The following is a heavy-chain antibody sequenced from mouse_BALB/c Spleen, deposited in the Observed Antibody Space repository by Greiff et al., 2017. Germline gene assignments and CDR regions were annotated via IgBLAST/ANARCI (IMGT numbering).Heavy chain of an antibody. V-gene: IGHV5-6-5*01. CDR3: ARVGTTVVEGYFDY. D-gene: IGHD1-1*01. J-gene: IGHJ2*01. Sequence: EVKLVESGGGLVKPGGSLKLSCAASGFTFSSYAMSWVRQTPEKRLEWVASISSGGSTYYPDSVKGRFTISRDNARNILYLQMSSLRSEDTAMYYCARVGTTVVEGYFDYWGQGTTLTVSS. CDR1: GFTFSSYA. CDR2: ISSGGST.